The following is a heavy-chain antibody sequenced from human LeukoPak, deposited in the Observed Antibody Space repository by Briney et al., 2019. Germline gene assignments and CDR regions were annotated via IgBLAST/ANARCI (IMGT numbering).Heavy chain of an antibody. V-gene: IGHV1-18*01. D-gene: IGHD3-22*01. CDR3: ARDRGGSGYYYYYQYMDV. Sequence: ASVKVSRKTSGDSFTSYGISWVRQAPGQGLEWMGWISAYNGNTNYAQKLQGRVTMTTDTYTSTAYMELRSLRSDDTAVYYCARDRGGSGYYYYYQYMDVWGKGTTVTVSS. J-gene: IGHJ6*03. CDR2: ISAYNGNT. CDR1: GDSFTSYG.